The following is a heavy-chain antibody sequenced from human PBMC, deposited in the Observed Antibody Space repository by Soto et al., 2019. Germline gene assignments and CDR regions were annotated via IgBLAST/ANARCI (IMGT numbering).Heavy chain of an antibody. D-gene: IGHD5-12*01. Sequence: SETLSLTCAVYGGSFSGYYWSWIRQPPGKGLEWIGEINHSGSTNYNPSLKSRVTKSVDTSKNQFSLKLSSVTAADTAVYYCARARSGGYDFYYYYYGMDVWGQGTTVTVSS. J-gene: IGHJ6*02. CDR1: GGSFSGYY. V-gene: IGHV4-34*01. CDR2: INHSGST. CDR3: ARARSGGYDFYYYYYGMDV.